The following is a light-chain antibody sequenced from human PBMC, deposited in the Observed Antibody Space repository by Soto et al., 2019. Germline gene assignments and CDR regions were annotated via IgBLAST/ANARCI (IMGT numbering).Light chain of an antibody. CDR2: GNS. Sequence: QAVVTQPPSVSGAPGQRVTISCTGSSSNIGAGYAAHWYQQLPGTAPKLLIYGNSNRPSGVPDRFSGSKSGTSGSLAITGLQAEDEADYYCQSYDSSLSGFVVFGGGTKLTVL. CDR3: QSYDSSLSGFVV. V-gene: IGLV1-40*01. J-gene: IGLJ2*01. CDR1: SSNIGAGYA.